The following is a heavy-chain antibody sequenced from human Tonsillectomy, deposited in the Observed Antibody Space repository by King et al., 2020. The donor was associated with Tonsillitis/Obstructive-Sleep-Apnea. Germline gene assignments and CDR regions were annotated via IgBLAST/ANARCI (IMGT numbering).Heavy chain of an antibody. D-gene: IGHD2-2*01. J-gene: IGHJ6*03. Sequence: VQLVESGGGLAKPGGSLRLSCTASGFTFSYTWMSWVRQAPGKGLEWVGRIKSKADGGTGDYAAPVKGRFTISRDDSKNTVFLQMNNLKSEDTAVYYCTTVYCGSTSCSVYYYYYMDVWGNGTTVTVSS. CDR3: TTVYCGSTSCSVYYYYYMDV. V-gene: IGHV3-15*01. CDR1: GFTFSYTW. CDR2: IKSKADGGTG.